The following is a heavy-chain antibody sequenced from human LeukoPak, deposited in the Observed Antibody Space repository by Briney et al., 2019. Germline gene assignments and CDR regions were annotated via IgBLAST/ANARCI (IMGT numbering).Heavy chain of an antibody. CDR3: ARAPADPSSIAAHLEY. D-gene: IGHD6-6*01. CDR2: ISAYNGNT. J-gene: IGHJ4*02. CDR1: GYTFTSYG. V-gene: IGHV1-18*01. Sequence: GASVKVSCKASGYTFTSYGISWVRQAPGQGLEWMGWISAYNGNTNYAQKLQGRVTMTTDTSTSTAYMELRSLRSDDTAVYYCARAPADPSSIAAHLEYWGQGTLVTVSS.